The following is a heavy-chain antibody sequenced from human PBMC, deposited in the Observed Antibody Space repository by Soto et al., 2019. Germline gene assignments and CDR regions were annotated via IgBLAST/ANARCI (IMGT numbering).Heavy chain of an antibody. CDR3: ARGEYDYSNLGTSNWFDP. Sequence: QLQLQESGSGLVKPSQTLSLTCAVSGGSISSGGYSWSWIRQPPGKGLEWIGYIYHSGSTYYNPSLKSRVTISVDRSKNQFSLKLSSVTAADTAVYYCARGEYDYSNLGTSNWFDPWGQGTLVTVSS. CDR1: GGSISSGGYS. V-gene: IGHV4-30-2*01. J-gene: IGHJ5*02. D-gene: IGHD4-4*01. CDR2: IYHSGST.